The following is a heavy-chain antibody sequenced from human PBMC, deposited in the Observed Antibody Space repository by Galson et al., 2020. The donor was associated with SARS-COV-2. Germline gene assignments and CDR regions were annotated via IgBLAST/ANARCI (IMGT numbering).Heavy chain of an antibody. CDR2: IKQDGSEK. CDR1: EFTFSSYW. Sequence: TGGSLRLSCAASEFTFSSYWMSWFRQAPGKGLEWVANIKQDGSEKYYVDSVKGRFTISRDNAKNSLYLQMNSLRAEDTAVYYCARDTYYDPYGRGGWGQGSSGTV. D-gene: IGHD3-3*01. V-gene: IGHV3-7*01. CDR3: ARDTYYDPYGRGG. J-gene: IGHJ6*02.